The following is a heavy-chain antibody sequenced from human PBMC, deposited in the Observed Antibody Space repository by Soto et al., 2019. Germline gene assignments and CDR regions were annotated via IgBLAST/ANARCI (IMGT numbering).Heavy chain of an antibody. CDR1: GGTFSSYA. V-gene: IGHV1-69*13. D-gene: IGHD6-19*01. J-gene: IGHJ4*02. CDR3: ARLKPDRVVGAVAGFHPPPHRGHFDY. CDR2: IIPIFGTA. Sequence: SVKVSCKASGGTFSSYAISWVRQAPGQGLEWMGGIIPIFGTANYAQKFQGRVTITADESTSTAYMELSSLRSEDTAVYYFARLKPDRVVGAVAGFHPPPHRGHFDYWGQGTLVTGSS.